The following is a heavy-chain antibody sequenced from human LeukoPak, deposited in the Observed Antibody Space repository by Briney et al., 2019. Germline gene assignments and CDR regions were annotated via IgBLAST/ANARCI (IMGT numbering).Heavy chain of an antibody. Sequence: GGSLRLSCAASGFTFSSYWMSWVRQAPGKGLEWVANIKQDGSEKYYVDSVKGRFTISRDNAKNSLYLQMNSLRAEDTAVYYCARDYYDSSGYFDYWGQGTLVTVSS. D-gene: IGHD3-22*01. CDR1: GFTFSSYW. J-gene: IGHJ4*02. CDR2: IKQDGSEK. V-gene: IGHV3-7*01. CDR3: ARDYYDSSGYFDY.